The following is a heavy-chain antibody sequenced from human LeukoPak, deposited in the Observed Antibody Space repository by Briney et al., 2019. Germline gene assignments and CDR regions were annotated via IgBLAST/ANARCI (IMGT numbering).Heavy chain of an antibody. CDR1: GYTFTGYY. CDR3: AKAVVTVGYDY. CDR2: VNPKSGDT. Sequence: ASVKVSCKASGYTFTGYYIHWVRQAPGQGLEWMGWVNPKSGDTNYTQKFQGRVTMTRDTSISTAYMELSSLSSDDTAVYYCAKAVVTVGYDYWGQGTLVTVSS. D-gene: IGHD4-23*01. V-gene: IGHV1-2*02. J-gene: IGHJ4*02.